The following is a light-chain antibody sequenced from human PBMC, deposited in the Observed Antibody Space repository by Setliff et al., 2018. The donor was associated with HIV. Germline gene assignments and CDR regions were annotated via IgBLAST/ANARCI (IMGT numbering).Light chain of an antibody. CDR2: QAT. V-gene: IGLV2-23*01. CDR3: CSNTGSNTYV. CDR1: SSDIGRYNL. Sequence: QSVLTQPASVSGSPGQPITISCTGTSSDIGRYNLVSWYQQYPGKAPKLMIYQATKRPSGVSNRFSGSKSGNTASLTISGLQAEDEADYYCCSNTGSNTYVVGSGTKV. J-gene: IGLJ1*01.